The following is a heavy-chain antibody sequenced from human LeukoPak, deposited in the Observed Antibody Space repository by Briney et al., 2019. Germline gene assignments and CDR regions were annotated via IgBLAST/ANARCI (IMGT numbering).Heavy chain of an antibody. CDR2: ISWNSGSI. CDR1: GFTFDDYA. J-gene: IGHJ3*02. D-gene: IGHD5-18*01. CDR3: AKVAATTAMPDHDAFDI. Sequence: GGSLRLSCAASGFTFDDYAMHWVRQAPGKGLEWVSGISWNSGSIGYADSVKGRFTISRDNAKNSLYLQMNSLRAEDTALYYCAKVAATTAMPDHDAFDIWGQGTMVTVSS. V-gene: IGHV3-9*01.